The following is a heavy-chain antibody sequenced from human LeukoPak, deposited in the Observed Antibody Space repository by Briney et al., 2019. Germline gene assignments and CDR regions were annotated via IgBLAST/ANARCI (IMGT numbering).Heavy chain of an antibody. V-gene: IGHV3-30*18. D-gene: IGHD6-13*01. Sequence: PGGSLRLLCAASGFTFSSYGMHWVRQAPGKGLEWVALISYDGSNEYYADSVKGRFTISRDKSKNTLYLQMNSLRAEDTAAYYCAKDRSGSWTWTIDYWGQGTLVTVSS. CDR1: GFTFSSYG. CDR2: ISYDGSNE. CDR3: AKDRSGSWTWTIDY. J-gene: IGHJ4*02.